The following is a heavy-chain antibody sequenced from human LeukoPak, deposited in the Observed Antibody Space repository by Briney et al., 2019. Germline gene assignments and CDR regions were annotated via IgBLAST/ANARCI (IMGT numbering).Heavy chain of an antibody. D-gene: IGHD6-6*01. CDR1: GGSFSGYY. V-gene: IGHV4-34*01. Sequence: SETLSLTCAVYGGSFSGYYWSWIRQPPGKGLEWIGEINHSGSTNYNPSLKSRVTISVDTSKNRFSLQLSSVTAADTAVYYCARGKPYSSSYPYYYYVDVWGKGTTVTVSS. CDR3: ARGKPYSSSYPYYYYVDV. CDR2: INHSGST. J-gene: IGHJ6*03.